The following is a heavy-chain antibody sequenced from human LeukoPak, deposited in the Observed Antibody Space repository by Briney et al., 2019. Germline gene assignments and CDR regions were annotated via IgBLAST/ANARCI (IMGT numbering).Heavy chain of an antibody. CDR1: GFIFSDFW. Sequence: PGGSLRLSCAASGFIFSDFWMSWVRQAPGKGLEWVSYIGSSGSTIYYADSVKGRFTISRDNAKNSLYLQMNSLRAEDTAVYYCARVPYSSSWYIWFDPWGQGTLVTVSS. CDR3: ARVPYSSSWYIWFDP. V-gene: IGHV3-11*01. D-gene: IGHD6-13*01. J-gene: IGHJ5*02. CDR2: IGSSGSTI.